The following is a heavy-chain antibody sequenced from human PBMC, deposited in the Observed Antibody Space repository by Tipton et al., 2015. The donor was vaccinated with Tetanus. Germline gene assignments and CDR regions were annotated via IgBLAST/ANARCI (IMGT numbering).Heavy chain of an antibody. D-gene: IGHD7-27*01. V-gene: IGHV1-3*01. CDR1: GYSFTSYA. J-gene: IGHJ4*02. CDR2: INAGDDNT. Sequence: QVQLVQSGPEVKKPGASVKVSCKASGYSFTSYAMHWVRQAPGQRLEWMGWINAGDDNTKYSQTFQGRVTITRDTSATTAYMVLSSLTSEDTAVYFCARGPGDPVYLDYWGQGALVTVSS. CDR3: ARGPGDPVYLDY.